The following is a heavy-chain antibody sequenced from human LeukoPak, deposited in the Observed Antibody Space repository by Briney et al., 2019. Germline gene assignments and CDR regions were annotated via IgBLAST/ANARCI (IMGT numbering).Heavy chain of an antibody. J-gene: IGHJ6*03. V-gene: IGHV1-8*01. D-gene: IGHD2-2*01. Sequence: ASVKVSCKASGYTFTSYDVNWVRQATGQGLEWMGWMNPNSGNTGYAQKFQGRVTMTRNTSISTAYMELSSLRSEDTAVYYCARLYCSSTSCYYYYYYMDVWGKGTTVTVSS. CDR1: GYTFTSYD. CDR2: MNPNSGNT. CDR3: ARLYCSSTSCYYYYYYMDV.